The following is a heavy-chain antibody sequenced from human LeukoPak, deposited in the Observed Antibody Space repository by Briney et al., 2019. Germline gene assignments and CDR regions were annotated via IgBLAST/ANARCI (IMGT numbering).Heavy chain of an antibody. CDR2: INPNSGGT. V-gene: IGHV1-2*02. CDR3: AKDRQGGYYYMDV. D-gene: IGHD2-15*01. J-gene: IGHJ6*03. Sequence: GASVKVSCKASGYTFTGYYMHWVRQAPGQGLEWMGWINPNSGGTNYAQKFQGRVTMTRDTSISTAYMELSRLRSDDTALYYCAKDRQGGYYYMDVWGKGTTVTISS. CDR1: GYTFTGYY.